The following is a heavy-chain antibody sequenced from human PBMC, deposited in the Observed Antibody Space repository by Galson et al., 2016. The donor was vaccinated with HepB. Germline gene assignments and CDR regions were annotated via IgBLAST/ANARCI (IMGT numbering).Heavy chain of an antibody. CDR1: GYIFTSYA. J-gene: IGHJ4*02. D-gene: IGHD1-7*01. CDR2: INAGNGNT. CDR3: ARGPGNYYFDY. V-gene: IGHV1-3*01. Sequence: SCKASGYIFTSYAMHWVRQAPGQRLERMGWINAGNGNTKYSQKFQGRVTITRDTSASTAYMKLSSLRSEDTAVYYCARGPGNYYFDYWGQGTLVTVSS.